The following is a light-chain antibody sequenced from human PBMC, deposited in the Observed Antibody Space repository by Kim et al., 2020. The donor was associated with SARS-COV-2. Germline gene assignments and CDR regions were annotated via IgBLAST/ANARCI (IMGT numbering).Light chain of an antibody. V-gene: IGKV1-39*01. J-gene: IGKJ2*01. Sequence: DIKMTQSPSSLSASVGDRVTITCRASQSIRNYLNWYQQKPNKAPRLIIYGASSLQSGVPSRFSGSGSGTDFTLTISSLQPEDFATYYCQESYSSPPDTFGQGTKLEI. CDR2: GAS. CDR3: QESYSSPPDT. CDR1: QSIRNY.